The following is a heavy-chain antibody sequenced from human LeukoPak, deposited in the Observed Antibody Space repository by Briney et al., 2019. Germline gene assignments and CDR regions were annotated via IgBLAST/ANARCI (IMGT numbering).Heavy chain of an antibody. CDR1: GDSVSSNSDA. J-gene: IGHJ4*02. CDR3: ARKGTVTTPFDY. D-gene: IGHD4-17*01. CDR2: TYYRSKWYN. Sequence: SQTLSLTCAISGDSVSSNSDAWNRIRQSPSRGLEWMGRTYYRSKWYNDYAESVKSRITINPDTSKNQFSLQLNSVTPEDTAVYYCARKGTVTTPFDYWGQGNLVTVSS. V-gene: IGHV6-1*01.